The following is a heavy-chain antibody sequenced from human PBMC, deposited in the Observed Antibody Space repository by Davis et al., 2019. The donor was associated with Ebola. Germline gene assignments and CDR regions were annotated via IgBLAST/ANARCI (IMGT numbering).Heavy chain of an antibody. D-gene: IGHD2-15*01. J-gene: IGHJ4*02. CDR1: GFTFSSYA. Sequence: PGGSLRLSCAASGFTFSSYAMSWVRQAPGKGLEWVSSITKSGDATYYADSVGGRFTISRDNSENTQWLQMSSLRAEDSAVYYCAGGSGEGSYGYVYWGQGILVTISS. V-gene: IGHV3-23*01. CDR2: ITKSGDAT. CDR3: AGGSGEGSYGYVY.